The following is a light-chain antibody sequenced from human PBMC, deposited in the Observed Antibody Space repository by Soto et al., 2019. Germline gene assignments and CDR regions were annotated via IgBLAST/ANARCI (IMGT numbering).Light chain of an antibody. Sequence: EIVMTHSQATLSVSPGEGATLYFRASQSVSSNLAWYQQKPGQAPRLLIYGASSRATGIPDRFSGSGSGTDFTLTISRLEPEDFAVYYCQQYGSSPTFGQGTKVDIK. CDR1: QSVSSN. CDR3: QQYGSSPT. J-gene: IGKJ1*01. V-gene: IGKV3-20*01. CDR2: GAS.